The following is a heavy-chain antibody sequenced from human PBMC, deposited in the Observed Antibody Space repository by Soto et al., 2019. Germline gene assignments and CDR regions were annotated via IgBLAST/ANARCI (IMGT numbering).Heavy chain of an antibody. J-gene: IGHJ4*02. Sequence: PETLSLTCAVYGGSFSGYYWSWIRQPPGKGLEWIGEINHSGSTNYNPSLKSRVTISVDTSKNQFSLKLSSVTAADTAVYYCARQLIAVAGPYYFDYWGQGTLVTVSS. V-gene: IGHV4-34*01. CDR2: INHSGST. CDR3: ARQLIAVAGPYYFDY. D-gene: IGHD6-19*01. CDR1: GGSFSGYY.